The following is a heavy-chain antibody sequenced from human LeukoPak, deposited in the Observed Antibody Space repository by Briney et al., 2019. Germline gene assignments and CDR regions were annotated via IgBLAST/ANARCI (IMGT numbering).Heavy chain of an antibody. D-gene: IGHD3-22*01. V-gene: IGHV4-34*01. CDR1: GGSFSGYY. CDR3: ARGSYRYYYDSSGYYPRVYFDY. CDR2: INHSGST. Sequence: SETLSLTCAVYGGSFSGYYWSWIRQPPGKGLEWIGEINHSGSTNYNPSLKSRVTISVDTSKNQFSLKLSSVTAADTAVYYCARGSYRYYYDSSGYYPRVYFDYWGQGTLVTVSS. J-gene: IGHJ4*02.